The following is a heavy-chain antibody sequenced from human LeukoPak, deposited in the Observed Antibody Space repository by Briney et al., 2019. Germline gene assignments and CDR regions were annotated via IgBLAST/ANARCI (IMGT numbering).Heavy chain of an antibody. D-gene: IGHD1-14*01. CDR2: ISWNSGSI. Sequence: SLRLSCAASGFTFSSFSMNWVRQAPGKGLEWVSGISWNSGSIGYADSVKGRFTISRGNAKNSLYLQMSSLRGEDTALYYCAKDRRNDFGYWGQGTLVTVSS. CDR1: GFTFSSFS. CDR3: AKDRRNDFGY. J-gene: IGHJ4*02. V-gene: IGHV3-9*01.